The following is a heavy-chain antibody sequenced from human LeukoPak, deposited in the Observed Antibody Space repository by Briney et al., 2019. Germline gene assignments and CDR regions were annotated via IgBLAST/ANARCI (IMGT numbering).Heavy chain of an antibody. J-gene: IGHJ5*02. D-gene: IGHD2-15*01. V-gene: IGHV3-66*01. CDR2: IYSGGST. CDR3: AKDGYCSGGSCYGNWFDP. CDR1: GFTVSSNY. Sequence: GGSLRLSCAASGFTVSSNYMSWVRQAPGKGLEWVSVIYSGGSTYYADSVKGRFTISRDNSKNTLYLQMNSLRAEDTAVYYCAKDGYCSGGSCYGNWFDPWGQGTLVTVSS.